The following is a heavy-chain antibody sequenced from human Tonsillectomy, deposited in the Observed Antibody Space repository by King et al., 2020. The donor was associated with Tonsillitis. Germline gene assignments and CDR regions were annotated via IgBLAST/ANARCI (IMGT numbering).Heavy chain of an antibody. CDR2: IIPFLGIA. CDR3: ARRYCHGGTCHGGYHYGMDV. V-gene: IGHV1-69*09. CDR1: GDTFSSYS. J-gene: IGHJ6*02. D-gene: IGHD2-15*01. Sequence: VQLVESGAEVKKPGSSVKVSCKASGDTFSSYSITWVRQAPGHGLEWMGRIIPFLGIANYAQKFQGRVTITADKSTSTAYMEVSSLRPEDTAIYYCARRYCHGGTCHGGYHYGMDVWGQGTTVTVS.